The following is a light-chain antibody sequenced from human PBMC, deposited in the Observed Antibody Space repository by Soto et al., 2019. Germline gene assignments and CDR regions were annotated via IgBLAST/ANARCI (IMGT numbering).Light chain of an antibody. CDR2: DVS. Sequence: QSALTKPASVNGFPGQSITISCTGTSSDVGGYNYVSWYQHHPGKAPKLMIYDVSNRPSGVSNRFSGSKSGNTASLTISGLQPEDEADYYCCSYTTSNTRQIVFGTGTKVTVL. J-gene: IGLJ1*01. CDR1: SSDVGGYNY. CDR3: CSYTTSNTRQIV. V-gene: IGLV2-14*03.